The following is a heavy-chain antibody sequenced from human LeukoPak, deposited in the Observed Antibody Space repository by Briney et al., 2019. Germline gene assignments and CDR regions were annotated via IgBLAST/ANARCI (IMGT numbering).Heavy chain of an antibody. Sequence: GGSLRLSCAASGFTFSSYWMHWVRQAPGKGLVWVSRINSDGSSTSYADSVKGRFTISRDNAKNTLYLQMNSLRAEDTAVYYCAREEDSSAAMDVWGKGTTVTISS. CDR3: AREEDSSAAMDV. CDR1: GFTFSSYW. J-gene: IGHJ6*03. CDR2: INSDGSST. D-gene: IGHD3-22*01. V-gene: IGHV3-74*01.